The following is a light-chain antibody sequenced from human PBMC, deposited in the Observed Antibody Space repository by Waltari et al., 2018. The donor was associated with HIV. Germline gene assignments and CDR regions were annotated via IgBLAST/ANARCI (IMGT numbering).Light chain of an antibody. CDR2: EGS. Sequence: QSALTQPASVSGSPGQSITISCTGTSSDVGSYNLVPWYQQHPGKAPKVMIYEGSKRPSGVSNRFSGSKSGNTASLTISGLQADDEADYYCCSYTGSSTRRPYVFGTGTKVTVL. J-gene: IGLJ1*01. CDR1: SSDVGSYNL. CDR3: CSYTGSSTRRPYV. V-gene: IGLV2-23*01.